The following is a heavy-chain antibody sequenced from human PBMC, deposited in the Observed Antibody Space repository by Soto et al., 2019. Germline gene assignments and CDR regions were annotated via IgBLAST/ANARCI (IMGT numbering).Heavy chain of an antibody. CDR3: ASGVRGVFGELLTGPFDY. V-gene: IGHV4-39*01. Sequence: SETLSLTCTVSGGSISSSSYYWGWIHQPPGKGLEWIGSIYYSGSTYYNPSLKSRVTISVDTSKNQFSLKLSSVTAADTAVYYCASGVRGVFGELLTGPFDYWGQGTLVTVSS. CDR1: GGSISSSSYY. J-gene: IGHJ4*02. D-gene: IGHD3-10*01. CDR2: IYYSGST.